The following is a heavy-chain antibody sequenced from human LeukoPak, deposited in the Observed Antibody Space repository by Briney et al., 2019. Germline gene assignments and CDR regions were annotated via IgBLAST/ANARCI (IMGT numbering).Heavy chain of an antibody. Sequence: SETLSLTCTVSTYSISSGYYWGWIRQPPGKGLEWIGNIYHNGNTYYNPSLKSRVTISVYTSKNQFSLKLSSVTAADTAVYYCATYSSGWYLRVYLDYWGQGTLVTVS. CDR1: TYSISSGYY. V-gene: IGHV4-38-2*02. CDR3: ATYSSGWYLRVYLDY. D-gene: IGHD6-19*01. CDR2: IYHNGNT. J-gene: IGHJ4*02.